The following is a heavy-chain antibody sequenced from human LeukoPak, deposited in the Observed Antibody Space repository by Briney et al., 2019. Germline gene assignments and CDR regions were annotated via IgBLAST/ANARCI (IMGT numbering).Heavy chain of an antibody. J-gene: IGHJ5*02. D-gene: IGHD2-2*01. CDR3: ARRRCSSTSCYAKNWFDP. CDR2: MNPNSGNT. CDR1: GYTFTSYD. Sequence: GASVKVSCKASGYTFTSYDINWVRQAPGQGLEWMGWMNPNSGNTGYAQKFQGRVTMTRNTSISTAYMELSSLRSEDTAVYYCARRRCSSTSCYAKNWFDPWGQGTLVTVSS. V-gene: IGHV1-8*01.